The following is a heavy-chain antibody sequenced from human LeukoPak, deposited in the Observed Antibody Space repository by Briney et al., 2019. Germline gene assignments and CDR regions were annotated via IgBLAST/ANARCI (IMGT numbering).Heavy chain of an antibody. CDR2: IGTSGVTT. J-gene: IGHJ6*03. V-gene: IGHV3-23*01. D-gene: IGHD2-2*01. CDR3: AKLPAALYYYYYMDV. CDR1: GLTFSRYG. Sequence: GGSLRLSCAASGLTFSRYGMSWVRQAPGKGLEWVSGIGTSGVTTYYAESVKGRFTVSRDNSKNTLYLLMNSLRAEDTAVYYCAKLPAALYYYYYMDVWGKGTTVTVSS.